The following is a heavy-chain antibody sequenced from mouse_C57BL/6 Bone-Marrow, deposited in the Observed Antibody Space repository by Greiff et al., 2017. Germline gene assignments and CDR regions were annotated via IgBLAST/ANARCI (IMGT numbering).Heavy chain of an antibody. Sequence: EVKLVESGGGLVQPGGSMKLSCVASGFTFSNYWMNWVRQSPEKGLEWVAQIRLKSDNYATHYAESVKGRFTISRDDSKSSVYLQMNNLRAEDTGIYYCTGELCSMDYWGQGTSVTVSS. CDR2: IRLKSDNYAT. D-gene: IGHD1-1*02. J-gene: IGHJ4*01. CDR3: TGELCSMDY. CDR1: GFTFSNYW. V-gene: IGHV6-3*01.